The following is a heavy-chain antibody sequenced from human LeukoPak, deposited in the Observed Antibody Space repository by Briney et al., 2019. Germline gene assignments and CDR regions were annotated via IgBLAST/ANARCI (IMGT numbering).Heavy chain of an antibody. J-gene: IGHJ4*02. CDR1: GFTFSNYW. CDR2: IKKDGREK. D-gene: IGHD6-25*01. V-gene: IGHV3-7*01. CDR3: VIDVSDENDSASRLHLDS. Sequence: QPGGSLRLSCAASGFTFSNYWMTWVRQAPGKGLEWVANIKKDGREKHYVDSVKGRFAISRDNARNSLFLQMNSLRAEDTAVYYCVIDVSDENDSASRLHLDSWGQGTLVSVSS.